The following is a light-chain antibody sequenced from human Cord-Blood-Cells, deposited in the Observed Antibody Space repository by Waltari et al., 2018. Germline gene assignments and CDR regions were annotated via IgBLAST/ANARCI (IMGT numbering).Light chain of an antibody. CDR3: CSYAGSSTYV. CDR2: EVS. Sequence: QPALTRPASVSGSPGRSFTFPCPETTSVFGSFTLFPWYQQHPGKAPKLMIYEVSKRPSGVSNRFSGSKSGNTASLTISGLQAEDEADYYCCSYAGSSTYVFGTGTKVTVL. J-gene: IGLJ1*01. CDR1: TSVFGSFTL. V-gene: IGLV2-23*02.